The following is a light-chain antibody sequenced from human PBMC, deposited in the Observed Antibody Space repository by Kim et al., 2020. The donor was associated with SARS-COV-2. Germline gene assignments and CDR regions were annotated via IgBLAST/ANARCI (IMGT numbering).Light chain of an antibody. CDR3: QTWDTGIWV. J-gene: IGLJ3*02. CDR2: VNSDGSH. Sequence: QSVLTQSPSASASLGASVKLTCTLSSGHSNYAIAWHQQQPEKGPRYLMKVNSDGSHIKGDGIPDRFSGSSSGAERYLTISSLQSEDEADYYCQTWDTGIWVFGGGTQLTVL. CDR1: SGHSNYA. V-gene: IGLV4-69*01.